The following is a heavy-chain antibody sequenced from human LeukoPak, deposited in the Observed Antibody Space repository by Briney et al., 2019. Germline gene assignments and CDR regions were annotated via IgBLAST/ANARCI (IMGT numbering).Heavy chain of an antibody. V-gene: IGHV4-39*02. CDR1: GGSINSNSYF. D-gene: IGHD6-13*01. CDR2: IYNTGST. Sequence: PSETLSLTCTVPGGSINSNSYFWGWIRQTPGKGLEWIGNIYNTGSTSYNPSLKTRITISVDTSKVHFSLSLRSVTAADTAVYFCARSRIAAAGTEYFHHWGRGTLVSVSS. CDR3: ARSRIAAAGTEYFHH. J-gene: IGHJ1*01.